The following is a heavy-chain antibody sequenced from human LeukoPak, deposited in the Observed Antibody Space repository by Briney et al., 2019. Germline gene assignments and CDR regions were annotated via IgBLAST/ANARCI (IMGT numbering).Heavy chain of an antibody. CDR2: ISSSSSYI. V-gene: IGHV3-21*01. J-gene: IGHJ4*02. D-gene: IGHD4-23*01. CDR1: GFTFSSYS. CDR3: ARGTVVTRPIDY. Sequence: GGSLRLSCAASGFTFSSYSMNWVRQAPGKGLEWVSSISSSSSYIYYADSVKGRFTISRDNAKNSLYLQMNSLRAEDTAVYYCARGTVVTRPIDYWGQGTLVTVSS.